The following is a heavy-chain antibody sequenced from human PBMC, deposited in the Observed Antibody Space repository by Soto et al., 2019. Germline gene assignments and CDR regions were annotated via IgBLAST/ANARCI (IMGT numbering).Heavy chain of an antibody. J-gene: IGHJ4*02. CDR3: ARAGGSYSDY. Sequence: QVQLVESGGGVVQPGRSLRLSCAASGFTFSSYAMHWVRQAPGKGLEWVAVISYDGSNKYYADSVKGRFTISRDNSKNTLYLQMNSLRAEDTAVYYCARAGGSYSDYCGQGTLVTVSS. CDR1: GFTFSSYA. D-gene: IGHD1-26*01. V-gene: IGHV3-30-3*01. CDR2: ISYDGSNK.